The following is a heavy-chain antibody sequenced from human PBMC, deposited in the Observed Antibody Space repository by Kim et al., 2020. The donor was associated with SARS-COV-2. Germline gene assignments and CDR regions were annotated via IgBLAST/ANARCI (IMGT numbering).Heavy chain of an antibody. D-gene: IGHD1-26*01. CDR2: ISYDGSNK. V-gene: IGHV3-30*18. J-gene: IGHJ6*01. CDR3: AKPIVVATFYYYGMDV. CDR1: GFTFSSYG. Sequence: GGSLRLSCAASGFTFSSYGMHWVRQAPGKGLEWVAVISYDGSNKYYADSVKGRFTISRDNSKNTLYLQMNSLRAEDTAVYYCAKPIVVATFYYYGMDVWG.